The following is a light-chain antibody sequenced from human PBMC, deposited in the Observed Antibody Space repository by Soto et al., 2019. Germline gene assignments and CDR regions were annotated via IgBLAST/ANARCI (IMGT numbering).Light chain of an antibody. V-gene: IGLV2-14*01. J-gene: IGLJ2*01. CDR2: DVS. Sequence: QSALTQPASVSGSPGQSITISCTGTSSDVGGYNYVSWYQQHPGKAPKLMIYDVSNRPSGVSNRFSGSKSGNTASLTISGLQAEAEADYYCSSYTSSSTLEGVVFGGGTKLTVL. CDR1: SSDVGGYNY. CDR3: SSYTSSSTLEGVV.